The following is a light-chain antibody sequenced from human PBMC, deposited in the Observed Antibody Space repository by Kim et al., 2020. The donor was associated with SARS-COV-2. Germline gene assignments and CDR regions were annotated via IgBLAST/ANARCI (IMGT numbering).Light chain of an antibody. CDR2: GAS. Sequence: EIVMTQSPATLSVSPGERVLLSCRASQNINNNLAWYQQKPGQTPRLLIYGASTRATSIPARFSGSGSGTEFTLTISSLQSEDFAVYYCQQYNYWHTFGQGTKLEI. V-gene: IGKV3-15*01. J-gene: IGKJ2*01. CDR1: QNINNN. CDR3: QQYNYWHT.